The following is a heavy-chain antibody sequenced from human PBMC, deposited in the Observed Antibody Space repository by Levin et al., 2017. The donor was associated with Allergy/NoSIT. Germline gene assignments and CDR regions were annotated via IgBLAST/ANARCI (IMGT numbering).Heavy chain of an antibody. V-gene: IGHV4-61*01. D-gene: IGHD5-24*01. J-gene: IGHJ4*02. CDR1: GDSVSSGTYY. CDR2: LYYSGST. CDR3: ASMRGWKMAYFDY. Sequence: SQTLSLTCTVSGDSVSSGTYYWSWIRQPPGKGLEWIAYLYYSGSTNYNPSLKSRVTISADTSKNQLSLKLSSVTAADTAVYYCASMRGWKMAYFDYWGQGTLVTVSS.